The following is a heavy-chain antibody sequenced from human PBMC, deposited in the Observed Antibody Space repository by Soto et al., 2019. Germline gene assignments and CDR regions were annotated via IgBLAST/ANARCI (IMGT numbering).Heavy chain of an antibody. Sequence: GGSLRLSCAASGFTFSSYWMHWVRQAPGKGLVWVSRINSDGSSTSYADSVKGRFTISRDNAKNTLYLQMNSLRAEDTAVYYCAREAGGYIVVVTATYYFDYWGQGTLVTVSS. CDR1: GFTFSSYW. V-gene: IGHV3-74*01. J-gene: IGHJ4*02. CDR3: AREAGGYIVVVTATYYFDY. CDR2: INSDGSST. D-gene: IGHD2-21*02.